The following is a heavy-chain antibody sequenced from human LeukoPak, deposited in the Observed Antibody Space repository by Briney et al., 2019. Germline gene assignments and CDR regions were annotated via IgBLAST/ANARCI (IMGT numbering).Heavy chain of an antibody. CDR3: ARGTEPTWMLETFDI. Sequence: GGSLRLSCAASGFTFDDYGMSWVRQAPGKGLEWVSGINWNGGSTGYADSVKGRFTISRDNAKNSLYLQMNSLRAEDTALYYCARGTEPTWMLETFDIWGQGTMVTVSS. CDR1: GFTFDDYG. D-gene: IGHD1-14*01. CDR2: INWNGGST. V-gene: IGHV3-20*04. J-gene: IGHJ3*02.